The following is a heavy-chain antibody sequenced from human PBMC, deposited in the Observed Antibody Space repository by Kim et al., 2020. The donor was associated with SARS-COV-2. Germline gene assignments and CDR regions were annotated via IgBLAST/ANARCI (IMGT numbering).Heavy chain of an antibody. J-gene: IGHJ6*01. V-gene: IGHV3-72*01. CDR3: AREYDSSGCHGMDV. Sequence: GGSLRLSCAASGFTFSDHYMDWVRQAPGKGLEWVCRIRNKINASTTQYAASVKVRFTISSDDSKHSLYLQMNSLKTEDTAVYYCAREYDSSGCHGMDVWG. D-gene: IGHD3-22*01. CDR2: IRNKINASTT. CDR1: GFTFSDHY.